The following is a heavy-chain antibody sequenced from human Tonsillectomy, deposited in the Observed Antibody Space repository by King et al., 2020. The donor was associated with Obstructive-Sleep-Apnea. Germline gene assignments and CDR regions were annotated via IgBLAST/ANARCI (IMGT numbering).Heavy chain of an antibody. CDR3: VREYSVVSGLDV. J-gene: IGHJ6*02. V-gene: IGHV3-21*01. D-gene: IGHD2-15*01. CDR1: GFTFSSYS. Sequence: VQLVESGGGLVKPGGSLRLSCVASGFTFSSYSINWVRQAPGKGLEWVSSLSGSSSYIYYADSVKGRFTISRDNAKNSLYLQINSLRAEDTAVYYGVREYSVVSGLDVWGLGTTVTVSS. CDR2: LSGSSSYI.